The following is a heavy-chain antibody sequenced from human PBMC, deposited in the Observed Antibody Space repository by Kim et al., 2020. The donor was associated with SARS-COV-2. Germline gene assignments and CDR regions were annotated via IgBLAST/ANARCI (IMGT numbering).Heavy chain of an antibody. D-gene: IGHD3-10*01. J-gene: IGHJ4*02. V-gene: IGHV3-9*01. CDR3: AKDNSPPYYYGSGSYFDY. Sequence: KGRFTISRDNAKNSLYLQKNRLRAEDTALYYCAKDNSPPYYYGSGSYFDYWGQGTLVTVSS.